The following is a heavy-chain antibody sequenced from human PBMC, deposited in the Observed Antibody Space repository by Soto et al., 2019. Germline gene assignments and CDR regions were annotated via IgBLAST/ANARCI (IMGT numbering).Heavy chain of an antibody. V-gene: IGHV1-69*12. J-gene: IGHJ6*02. CDR1: GGTFSSYA. CDR2: IIPIFGTA. Sequence: QVQLVQSGAEVKKPGSSVKVSCKASGGTFSSYAISWVRQAPGQGLEWMGGIIPIFGTANYAQKFQGRVTITADESTGTAYMELSSLRSEYTALYYCARDLDSSSWYYYYYGMDVWGQGTTVTVSS. D-gene: IGHD6-13*01. CDR3: ARDLDSSSWYYYYYGMDV.